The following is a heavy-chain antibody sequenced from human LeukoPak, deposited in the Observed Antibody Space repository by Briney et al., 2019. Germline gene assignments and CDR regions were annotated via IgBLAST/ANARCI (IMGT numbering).Heavy chain of an antibody. CDR1: GFSISSGYY. D-gene: IGHD6-6*01. CDR2: IDHIGST. J-gene: IGHJ6*03. CDR3: ARLLAAPHYMDV. Sequence: SETLSLTCVVSGFSISSGYYWGCIRQPPGKGREWIGSIDHIGSTYYNPSLKSPVTTSVDTSKNQFFLKLSSVTAADTAVYYCARLLAAPHYMDVWGKGTTVTVSS. V-gene: IGHV4-38-2*01.